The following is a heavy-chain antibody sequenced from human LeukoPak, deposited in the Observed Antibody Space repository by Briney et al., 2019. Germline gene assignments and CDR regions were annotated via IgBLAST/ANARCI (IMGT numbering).Heavy chain of an antibody. D-gene: IGHD2-2*01. CDR1: GFTFDDYG. V-gene: IGHV3-21*01. Sequence: AGGSLRLSCAASGFTFDDYGMSWVRQAPGKGLEWVSSISSSSSYIYYADSVKGRFTISRDNAKNSLYLQMNSLRAEDTAVYYCAREDIVVVSPGCLFEYWGQGTLVTVSS. CDR2: ISSSSSYI. CDR3: AREDIVVVSPGCLFEY. J-gene: IGHJ4*02.